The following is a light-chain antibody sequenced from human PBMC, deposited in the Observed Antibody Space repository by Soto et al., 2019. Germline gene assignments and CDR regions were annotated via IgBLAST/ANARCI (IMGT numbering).Light chain of an antibody. CDR3: QTWGTGTYWV. CDR1: XXXXXYA. CDR2: LNSDGSH. Sequence: QLVLTQSPSASASLGASVKLTCTLSXXXXXYAIAWHQQQPEKGPRYLMKLNSDGSHSKGDGIPDRFSGSSSGAERYLTISSLQXXDEAXXYCQTWGTGTYWVFGGGTKLTVL. V-gene: IGLV4-69*01. J-gene: IGLJ3*02.